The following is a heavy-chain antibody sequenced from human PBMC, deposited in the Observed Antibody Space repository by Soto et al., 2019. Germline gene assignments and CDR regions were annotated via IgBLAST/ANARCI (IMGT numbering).Heavy chain of an antibody. CDR1: GYTFTSYA. V-gene: IGHV1-3*01. CDR2: INAGNGNT. J-gene: IGHJ6*02. Sequence: QVQLVQSGAEVKKPGASVKVSCKASGYTFTSYAMHWVRQAPGQRLEWMGWINAGNGNTKYSQKFQGRVTITRDTSASTAYMELSSLRSEDTAVYYCARDPDKAATPSLGYYGMDVWGQGTTVTVSS. CDR3: ARDPDKAATPSLGYYGMDV. D-gene: IGHD2-15*01.